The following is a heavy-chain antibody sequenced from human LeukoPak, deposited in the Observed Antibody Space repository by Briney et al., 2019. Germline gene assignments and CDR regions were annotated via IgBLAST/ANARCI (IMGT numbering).Heavy chain of an antibody. Sequence: GGSLRLSCAASGFTFNTYSMNWVRQAPGKGLEWVSYISSGSSTIYYADSVKGRFTISRDNAKNSLYLQMNSLRAEDTAVYYCARGRLRGGSGYWGQGTLVTVSS. D-gene: IGHD4-17*01. V-gene: IGHV3-48*04. CDR1: GFTFNTYS. CDR2: ISSGSSTI. J-gene: IGHJ4*02. CDR3: ARGRLRGGSGY.